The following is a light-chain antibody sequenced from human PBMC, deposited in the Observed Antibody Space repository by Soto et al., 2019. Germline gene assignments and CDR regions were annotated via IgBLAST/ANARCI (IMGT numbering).Light chain of an antibody. V-gene: IGLV2-14*01. Sequence: QSSLTTPACVSLCPGPSITISCTGTSSHVGGYNSVSWYQQHPGKAPKLVIYEVTNRPSGISTRFSGSKSGNTASLTISGLQAEDEADYYCSSYTSSSTRVFGTGTKVTVL. CDR3: SSYTSSSTRV. J-gene: IGLJ1*01. CDR2: EVT. CDR1: SSHVGGYNS.